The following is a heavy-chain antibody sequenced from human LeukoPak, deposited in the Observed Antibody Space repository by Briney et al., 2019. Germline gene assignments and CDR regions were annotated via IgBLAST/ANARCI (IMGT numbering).Heavy chain of an antibody. J-gene: IGHJ4*02. Sequence: GGSLRLSCAASGFTFDDYAMHWVRQAPGKGLEWVSGISWNSGSIGYADSVKGRFTISRDNAKNSLYLQMNSLRAEDTALYYCAKASYDSSGYYPDYWGQGTLVTVSS. CDR3: AKASYDSSGYYPDY. V-gene: IGHV3-9*01. CDR1: GFTFDDYA. CDR2: ISWNSGSI. D-gene: IGHD3-22*01.